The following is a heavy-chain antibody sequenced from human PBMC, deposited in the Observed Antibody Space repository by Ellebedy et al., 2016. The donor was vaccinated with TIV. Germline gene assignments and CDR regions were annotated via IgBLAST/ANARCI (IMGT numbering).Heavy chain of an antibody. CDR3: ARRKGFYGIDV. CDR2: IYQSGNT. J-gene: IGHJ6*02. CDR1: GGSISNGGYS. Sequence: MPSETLSLTCAVSGGSISNGGYSWSWIRQPPGKGLEWIGHIYQSGNTYYNPSLKSRLTMSVDRSKDQFSLNLTSVTAAETAVYYCARRKGFYGIDVWGQGTTVTVSS. V-gene: IGHV4-30-2*01.